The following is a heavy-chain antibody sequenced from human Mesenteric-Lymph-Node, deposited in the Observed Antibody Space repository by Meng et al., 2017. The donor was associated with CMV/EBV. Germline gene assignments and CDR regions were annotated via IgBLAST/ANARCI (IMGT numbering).Heavy chain of an antibody. CDR1: GYTFTTYG. J-gene: IGHJ4*02. CDR3: ARDRDGLAY. Sequence: TVPCKASGYTFTTYGVSWVRQAPGQGLEWLGWISGYNGNTNIAQKVQGRVTLTIDTSTTTAYMELRSLRSDDTALYYCARDRDGLAYWGQGTLVTVSS. D-gene: IGHD5-24*01. V-gene: IGHV1-18*04. CDR2: ISGYNGNT.